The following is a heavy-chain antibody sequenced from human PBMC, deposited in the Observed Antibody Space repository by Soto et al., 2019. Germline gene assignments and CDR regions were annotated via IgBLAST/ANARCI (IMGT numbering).Heavy chain of an antibody. J-gene: IGHJ4*01. CDR2: IYPYDSDT. CDR1: GYSFPSYW. D-gene: IGHD2-2*01. Sequence: PGESLKISCKTSGYSFPSYWIGWVRQMPGKGMEWMGNIYPYDSDTRYSPSFQGQVTISADTSITTAYLQWSGLRASDTAMYFCARHLVGSTRGNFDYWGQGTLVTVSS. CDR3: ARHLVGSTRGNFDY. V-gene: IGHV5-51*01.